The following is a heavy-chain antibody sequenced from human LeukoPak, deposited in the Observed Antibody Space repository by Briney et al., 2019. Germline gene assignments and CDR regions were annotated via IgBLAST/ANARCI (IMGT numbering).Heavy chain of an antibody. Sequence: GASVKVSCKASGYTFTSYGISWVRQAPGQGLEWMGWISAYNGNTNYAQKLQGRVTMTTDTSTSTAYMELRSLRSDDTAVYYCARDGITMVRFLAYYYYYMDVWGKGTTVTISS. CDR1: GYTFTSYG. J-gene: IGHJ6*03. CDR3: ARDGITMVRFLAYYYYYMDV. D-gene: IGHD3-10*01. V-gene: IGHV1-18*01. CDR2: ISAYNGNT.